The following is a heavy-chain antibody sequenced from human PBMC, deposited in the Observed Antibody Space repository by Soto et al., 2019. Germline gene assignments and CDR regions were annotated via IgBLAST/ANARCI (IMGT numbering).Heavy chain of an antibody. CDR3: AKDDSRGSHYRGLSAY. J-gene: IGHJ4*02. D-gene: IGHD6-19*01. CDR2: ISGVAYNI. V-gene: IGHV3-48*03. CDR1: GFTFSAFE. Sequence: EVQLVESGGGLVQPGGSLRLSCAASGFTFSAFEMNWVRQAPGKGLEWISYISGVAYNIYYADSVKGRSTVSRDNAKNPLYLHMDRLTAEATGVYYCAKDDSRGSHYRGLSAYWGQGILVTVSS.